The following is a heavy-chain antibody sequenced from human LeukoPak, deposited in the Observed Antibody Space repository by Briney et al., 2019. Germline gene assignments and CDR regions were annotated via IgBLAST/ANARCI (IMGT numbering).Heavy chain of an antibody. CDR1: GGSISSYY. V-gene: IGHV4-4*09. CDR2: IYTSGST. D-gene: IGHD6-13*01. Sequence: PSETLSLTCTVSGGSISSYYWSWIRQPPGKGLEWIGYIYTSGSTNYNPSLKSRVTISVDTSKNQFSLKLSSVTAADTAVYYCARAWMRAGGFDYWGQGTLVTVSS. CDR3: ARAWMRAGGFDY. J-gene: IGHJ4*02.